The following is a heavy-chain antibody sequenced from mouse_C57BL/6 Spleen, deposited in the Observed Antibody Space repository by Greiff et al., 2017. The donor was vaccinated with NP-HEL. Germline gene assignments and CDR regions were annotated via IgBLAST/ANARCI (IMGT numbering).Heavy chain of an antibody. J-gene: IGHJ1*03. V-gene: IGHV1-82*01. CDR2: IYPGDGDT. CDR3: ARQVVDWYVDV. Sequence: VQLQQSGPELVKPGAPVKISCKASGYAFSSSWMNWVKQRPGKGLEWIGRIYPGDGDTNYNGKFKGKATLTADKSSSTAYMQLSSLTSEDSAVYFCARQVVDWYVDVWGTGTTVTVS. CDR1: GYAFSSSW.